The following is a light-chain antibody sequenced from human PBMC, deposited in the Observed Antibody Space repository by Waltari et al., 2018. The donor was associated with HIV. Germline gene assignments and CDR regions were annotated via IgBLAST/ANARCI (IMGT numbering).Light chain of an antibody. CDR1: PSVLYSTNNKNY. Sequence: DVVMTQSPDSLAVSLGERATINCKTSPSVLYSTNNKNYLAWYQQKPGQPPRLLIYWASSRKSGVPDRFSGSGSGTDFTLTISDLQAEDVAVYYCQQYYSTPWTFGQGTKVEV. J-gene: IGKJ1*01. V-gene: IGKV4-1*01. CDR2: WAS. CDR3: QQYYSTPWT.